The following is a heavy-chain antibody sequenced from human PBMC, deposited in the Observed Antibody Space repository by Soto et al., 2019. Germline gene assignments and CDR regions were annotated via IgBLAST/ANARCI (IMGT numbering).Heavy chain of an antibody. Sequence: QVQLVESGGGVVQPGRSLRLSCAASGFTFSSYAMHWVRQAPGKGLEWVAVISYDGSNKYYADSVKGRFTISRDNSKNTLYLQMNSLRAEDTAVYYCARDRIAAAQGGGFDYWGQGTLVTVSS. CDR1: GFTFSSYA. J-gene: IGHJ4*02. V-gene: IGHV3-30-3*01. D-gene: IGHD6-13*01. CDR3: ARDRIAAAQGGGFDY. CDR2: ISYDGSNK.